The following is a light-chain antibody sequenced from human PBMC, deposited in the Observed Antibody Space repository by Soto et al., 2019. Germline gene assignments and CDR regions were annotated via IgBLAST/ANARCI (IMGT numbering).Light chain of an antibody. J-gene: IGLJ1*01. CDR1: SSDVGGYNF. CDR3: SSYAATNNYV. CDR2: EVT. V-gene: IGLV2-8*01. Sequence: SVLTQPPSASGSPGQSVTISCTGTSSDVGGYNFVSWYQQHPGKAPQLIIYEVTKRPSGVPDRFSGSKSGNTASLTVSGLQTEDEADYYCSSYAATNNYVFGSGTKVTV.